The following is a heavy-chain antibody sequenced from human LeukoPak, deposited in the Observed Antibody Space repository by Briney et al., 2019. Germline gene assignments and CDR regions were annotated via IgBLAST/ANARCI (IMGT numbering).Heavy chain of an antibody. CDR2: ISGGGAST. CDR3: AKHHHGLRYDY. J-gene: IGHJ4*02. D-gene: IGHD4-17*01. V-gene: IGHV3-23*01. CDR1: GFAFSNYA. Sequence: GWALRLSCASSGFAFSNYAMSWVRQAPGKGLAWVSTISGGGASTYYADSVKGRFTISRDTSMNTLYLQMNSRRGEDTAIHYCAKHHHGLRYDYWREGTLVSVSS.